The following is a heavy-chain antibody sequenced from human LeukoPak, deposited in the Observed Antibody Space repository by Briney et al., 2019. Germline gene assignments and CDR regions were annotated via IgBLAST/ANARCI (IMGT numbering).Heavy chain of an antibody. CDR1: EYSFTSYW. CDR2: IDPSDSYT. Sequence: GESLKISCKGSEYSFTSYWISWVRQMPGKGLEWMGRIDPSDSYTNYSPSFQGHATISVDKSISTAFLQWSSLKASDTAMYYCARHLRGSGSYFDYWGQGTLVTVSS. J-gene: IGHJ4*02. D-gene: IGHD3-10*01. CDR3: ARHLRGSGSYFDY. V-gene: IGHV5-10-1*01.